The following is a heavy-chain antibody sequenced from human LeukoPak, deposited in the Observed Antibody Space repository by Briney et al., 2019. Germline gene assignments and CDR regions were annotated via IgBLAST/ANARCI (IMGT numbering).Heavy chain of an antibody. CDR3: ARDHVDIVATMNWYFDL. Sequence: SETLSLTCTVSGGSISSGSYYWSWIRQPAGKGLEWIGRIYTSGSTNYNPSLKSRVTISVDTSKNQFSLKLSSVTAADTAVYYCARDHVDIVATMNWYFDLWGRGTLVTVSS. D-gene: IGHD5-12*01. CDR2: IYTSGST. CDR1: GGSISSGSYY. J-gene: IGHJ2*01. V-gene: IGHV4-61*02.